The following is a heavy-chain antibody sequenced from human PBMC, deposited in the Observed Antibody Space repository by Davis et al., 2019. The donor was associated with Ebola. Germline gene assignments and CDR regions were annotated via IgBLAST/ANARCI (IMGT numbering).Heavy chain of an antibody. CDR1: GFIFRNYA. J-gene: IGHJ5*02. D-gene: IGHD3-9*01. CDR2: ISGSGGST. Sequence: PGGSLRLSCAASGFIFRNYAMSWVRQAPGTGLEWVSAISGSGGSTFYADFVKGRFTISRDNSRNTLYLQMNSLRAEDTAVYYCAKSSKDYDILTGLFDPWGQGTLVTVSS. CDR3: AKSSKDYDILTGLFDP. V-gene: IGHV3-23*01.